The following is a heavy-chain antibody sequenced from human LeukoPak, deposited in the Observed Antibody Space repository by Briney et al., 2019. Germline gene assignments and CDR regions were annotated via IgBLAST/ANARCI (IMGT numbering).Heavy chain of an antibody. J-gene: IGHJ4*02. D-gene: IGHD6-19*01. CDR2: ISYDGSNK. Sequence: GGSLRLSCAASGFTFSSYAMHWVRQAPGKGLEWVAGISYDGSNKYYADSVKGRFTISRDNSKNTLYLQMNSLRAEDTAVYYCASETFPHIAVAGNPSYWGQGTLVTVSS. CDR1: GFTFSSYA. CDR3: ASETFPHIAVAGNPSY. V-gene: IGHV3-30*04.